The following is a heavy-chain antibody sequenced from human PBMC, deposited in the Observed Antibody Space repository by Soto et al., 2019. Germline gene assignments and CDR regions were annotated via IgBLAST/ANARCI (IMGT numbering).Heavy chain of an antibody. Sequence: QVQLQESGPGLVKPSETLSLTCTVSGGSISSYYWSWIRQPPGKRLEWIGYIYYSGRTNYNPPRKRRVTQTVDTSKNQLSLKLSSVTAADTSVSYCTRDRAISTAGHYYYYMDVWGKGTTVTVSS. CDR1: GGSISSYY. J-gene: IGHJ6*03. V-gene: IGHV4-59*01. CDR2: IYYSGRT. D-gene: IGHD6-13*01. CDR3: TRDRAISTAGHYYYYMDV.